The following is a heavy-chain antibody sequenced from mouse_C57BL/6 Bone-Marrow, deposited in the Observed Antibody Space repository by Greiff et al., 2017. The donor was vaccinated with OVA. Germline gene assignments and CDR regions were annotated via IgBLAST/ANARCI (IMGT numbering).Heavy chain of an antibody. V-gene: IGHV14-4*01. CDR2: IDPENGDT. CDR3: THYPYYDGSWFAY. CDR1: GFNIKDDY. Sequence: EVKLQESGAELVRPGASVKLSCTASGFNIKDDYMHWVKQRPEQGLEWIGWIDPENGDTEYASKFQGKATITADTSSHTAYLQLSSLTSEDTAVYYCTHYPYYDGSWFAYWGQGTLVTVSA. D-gene: IGHD2-4*01. J-gene: IGHJ3*01.